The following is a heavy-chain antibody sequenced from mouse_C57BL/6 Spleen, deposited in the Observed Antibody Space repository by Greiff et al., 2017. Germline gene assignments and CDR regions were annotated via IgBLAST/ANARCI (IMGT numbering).Heavy chain of an antibody. V-gene: IGHV3-6*01. J-gene: IGHJ2*01. CDR3: ARGGRQGDYLDY. CDR1: GYSITSGYY. D-gene: IGHD3-2*01. Sequence: EVQLQESGPGLVKPSQSLSLTCSVTGYSITSGYYWNWIRQFPGNKLEWMGYISYDGSNNYNPSLKNRISITRDTSKNQFFLKLNSVTTEDTATYYCARGGRQGDYLDYWGQGTTLTVSS. CDR2: ISYDGSN.